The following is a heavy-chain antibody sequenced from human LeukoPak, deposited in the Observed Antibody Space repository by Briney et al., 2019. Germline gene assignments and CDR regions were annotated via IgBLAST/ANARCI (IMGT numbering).Heavy chain of an antibody. CDR1: GDSIRSGTYS. CDR3: ARRGAVALLR. J-gene: IGHJ4*02. CDR2: ISYTGST. V-gene: IGHV4-39*01. D-gene: IGHD6-19*01. Sequence: SETLSLTCSVSGDSIRSGTYSWGWIRQPPGKGLEWIGSISYTGSTYYNPSLKSRVTISVDTSKNQFSLKLSSVTAADTAVYYCARRGAVALLRWGQGTLVTVSS.